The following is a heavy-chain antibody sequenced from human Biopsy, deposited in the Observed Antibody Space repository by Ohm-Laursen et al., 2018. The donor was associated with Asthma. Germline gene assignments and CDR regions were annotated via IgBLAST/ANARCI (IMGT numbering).Heavy chain of an antibody. V-gene: IGHV3-30*01. CDR3: VRDGTDDAFDI. CDR1: GFSFSNFA. J-gene: IGHJ3*02. D-gene: IGHD1-1*01. CDR2: ISKDASTQ. Sequence: SLRLSCAAPGFSFSNFAIHWVRQAPGKGLEWVGVISKDASTQDYADSVKGRLTMARDNSKNTLDLQMNSLREEDTAVYYCVRDGTDDAFDIWGQGTVVSVSS.